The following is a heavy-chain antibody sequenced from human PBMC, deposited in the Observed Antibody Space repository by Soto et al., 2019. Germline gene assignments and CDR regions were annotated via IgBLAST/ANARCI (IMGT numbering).Heavy chain of an antibody. V-gene: IGHV1-69*01. D-gene: IGHD3-10*01. CDR1: GGTFDSYV. CDR2: IMPIFGTP. J-gene: IGHJ5*02. CDR3: ARVHSSGIFYFVDP. Sequence: QVQLVQSGAEVKKPGSSVKVSCKASGGTFDSYVISRLRQAPGQGLEWMGGIMPIFGTPNYAQKFRGRVTISADESTSTAYLELSSLTSDDTAVYYCARVHSSGIFYFVDPWGQGTLVTVSS.